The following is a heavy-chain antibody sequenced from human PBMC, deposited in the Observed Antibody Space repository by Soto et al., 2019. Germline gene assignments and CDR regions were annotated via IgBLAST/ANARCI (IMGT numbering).Heavy chain of an antibody. Sequence: NPSETLSLTCAVYGGSFSGYYWSWIRQPPGKGLEWIGEINHSGSTNYNPSLKSRVTISVDTSKNQFSLKLSSVTAADTAVYYCARSHHYYGSESYYFDYWGQGTLVTVSS. V-gene: IGHV4-34*01. CDR2: INHSGST. D-gene: IGHD3-10*01. CDR3: ARSHHYYGSESYYFDY. J-gene: IGHJ4*02. CDR1: GGSFSGYY.